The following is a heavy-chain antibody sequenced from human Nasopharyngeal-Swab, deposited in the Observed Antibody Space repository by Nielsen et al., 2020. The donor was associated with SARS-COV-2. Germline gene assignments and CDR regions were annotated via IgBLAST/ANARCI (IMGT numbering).Heavy chain of an antibody. D-gene: IGHD3-3*01. CDR3: ARGPELRFLEWPILANYYYYYYMDV. Sequence: RQAPGQGLEWMGRINPNSGDTNYAQKFQGRVTVTRDTSINTAYMELSSLRSDDTAVYYCARGPELRFLEWPILANYYYYYYMDVWGKGTTVTVSS. J-gene: IGHJ6*03. V-gene: IGHV1-2*06. CDR2: INPNSGDT.